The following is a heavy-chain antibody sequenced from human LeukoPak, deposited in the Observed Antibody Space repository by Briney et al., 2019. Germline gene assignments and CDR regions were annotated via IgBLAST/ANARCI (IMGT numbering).Heavy chain of an antibody. Sequence: GGSLRLSCEASGFTFSNYYMGWIRQAPGKGLEWVSYISSSGSTIYYADSVEGRFTISRDNAKNSLYLQMNSLRAEDTAVYYCARAGMHYDFWSGYYIAGYWGQGTLVTVSS. V-gene: IGHV3-11*04. CDR3: ARAGMHYDFWSGYYIAGY. CDR2: ISSSGSTI. J-gene: IGHJ4*02. CDR1: GFTFSNYY. D-gene: IGHD3-3*01.